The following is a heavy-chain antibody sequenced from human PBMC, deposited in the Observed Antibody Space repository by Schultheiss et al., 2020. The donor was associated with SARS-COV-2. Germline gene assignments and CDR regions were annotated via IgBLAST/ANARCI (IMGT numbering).Heavy chain of an antibody. Sequence: GGSLRLSCAPSGFTFAGYALRWVRQAPGKGLEWVSGINNSGASTYYADSVKGRFTISRDNAKNSLYLQMNSLRAEDTALYYCAKASRIAVAVYLDYWGQGTLVTVSS. CDR1: GFTFAGYA. V-gene: IGHV3-20*04. J-gene: IGHJ4*02. CDR2: INNSGAST. D-gene: IGHD6-19*01. CDR3: AKASRIAVAVYLDY.